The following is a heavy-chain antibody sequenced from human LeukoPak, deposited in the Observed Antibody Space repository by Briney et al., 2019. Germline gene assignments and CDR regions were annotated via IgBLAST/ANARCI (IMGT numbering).Heavy chain of an antibody. CDR3: ARAYGSGLAFDI. CDR2: INLSAGST. Sequence: ASVKVSCKASGYIFTNYYMHWVRQAPGQGLEWMGIINLSAGSTSYAQKFQGRVTMTRDTYTSTVYMELSSLRSEDTALYYCARAYGSGLAFDIWGQGTRVTVSS. D-gene: IGHD3-10*01. J-gene: IGHJ3*02. V-gene: IGHV1-46*01. CDR1: GYIFTNYY.